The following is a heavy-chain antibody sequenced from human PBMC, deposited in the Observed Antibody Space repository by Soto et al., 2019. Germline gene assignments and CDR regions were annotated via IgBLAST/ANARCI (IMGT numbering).Heavy chain of an antibody. CDR1: GGSTSSGSYY. D-gene: IGHD3-22*01. V-gene: IGHV4-31*03. CDR3: ARSDSSGKTRYYFDH. J-gene: IGHJ4*02. CDR2: IYSTEST. Sequence: QVHLQESGPGLVKPSQTLSLTCTVSGGSTSSGSYYWTWIRQHPGKGLEWIGYIYSTESTNYNPSLKSRLTISVDMSASQFSLKLSSVTVADTAVYYCARSDSSGKTRYYFDHWGQGTLVTVSS.